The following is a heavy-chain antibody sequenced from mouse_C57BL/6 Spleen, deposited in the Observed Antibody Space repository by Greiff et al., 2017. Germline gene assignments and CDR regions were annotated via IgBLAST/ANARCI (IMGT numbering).Heavy chain of an antibody. J-gene: IGHJ2*01. Sequence: EVQLQQSGTVLARPGASVKMSCKTSGYTFTSYWMHWVKQRPGLGLEWIGAIYPGNSDTSYNQKFKGKAKLTAVTSASTAYMELSSLTNEDSAVYYCTRENYDYDGYYFDYWGQGTTLTVSS. D-gene: IGHD2-4*01. V-gene: IGHV1-5*01. CDR3: TRENYDYDGYYFDY. CDR1: GYTFTSYW. CDR2: IYPGNSDT.